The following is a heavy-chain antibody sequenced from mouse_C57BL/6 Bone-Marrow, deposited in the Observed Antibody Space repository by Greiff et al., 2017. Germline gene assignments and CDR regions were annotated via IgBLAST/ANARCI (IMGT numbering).Heavy chain of an antibody. Sequence: QVQLQPSGAELARPGASVKLSCKASGYTFTSYGISWVKQRTGQGLEWIGEIYPRSGNTYYNEKFKGKATLTADKSSSTAYMELRSLTSEDSAVYFCVGRYYAMDYWGQGTSVTVSS. CDR3: VGRYYAMDY. CDR2: IYPRSGNT. J-gene: IGHJ4*01. CDR1: GYTFTSYG. V-gene: IGHV1-81*01.